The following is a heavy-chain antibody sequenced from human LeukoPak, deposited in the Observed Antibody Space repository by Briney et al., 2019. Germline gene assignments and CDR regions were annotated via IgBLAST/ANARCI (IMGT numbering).Heavy chain of an antibody. J-gene: IGHJ4*02. CDR3: AKPLHSGYYYGNDY. V-gene: IGHV3-30*04. D-gene: IGHD3-22*01. CDR2: ISYDGSNK. CDR1: GFTFSSYA. Sequence: GGSLRLSCAASGFTFSSYAMHWVRQAPGKGLEWVSVISYDGSNKYYADSVKGRFTISRDNSKNTLYLQMNSLRAEDTAVYYCAKPLHSGYYYGNDYWGQGTLVTVSS.